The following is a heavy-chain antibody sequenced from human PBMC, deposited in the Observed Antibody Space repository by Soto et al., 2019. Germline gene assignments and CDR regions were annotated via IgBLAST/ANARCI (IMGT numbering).Heavy chain of an antibody. CDR3: AKGIGANQRSWFDP. J-gene: IGHJ5*02. Sequence: PWGSLVLACAASVFTFSNYAMSWVRQAPGKGLEWVSTISGSGGTTYYTDSVKGRFTVSRDNSKNTLSLQMNSLRAEDTAVYYCAKGIGANQRSWFDPWGQGTLVTVSS. CDR2: ISGSGGTT. CDR1: VFTFSNYA. D-gene: IGHD1-26*01. V-gene: IGHV3-23*01.